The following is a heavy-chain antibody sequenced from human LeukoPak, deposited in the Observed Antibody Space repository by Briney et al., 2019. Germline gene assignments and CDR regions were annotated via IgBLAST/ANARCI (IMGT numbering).Heavy chain of an antibody. CDR3: ARQYFGSGKYYYAMDV. Sequence: SETLSLTCTVSGGSICNYYWSWIRQPAGKGLEWIGRIYTSGSTNYNPSLKSRVTMSVDTSKNQFSLQLSSVTAADTAVYYCARQYFGSGKYYYAMDVWGQGTTVTVSS. J-gene: IGHJ6*02. CDR2: IYTSGST. CDR1: GGSICNYY. V-gene: IGHV4-4*07. D-gene: IGHD3-10*01.